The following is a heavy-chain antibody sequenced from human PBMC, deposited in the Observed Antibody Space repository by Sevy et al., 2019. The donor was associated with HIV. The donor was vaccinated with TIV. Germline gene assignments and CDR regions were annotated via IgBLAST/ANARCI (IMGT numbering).Heavy chain of an antibody. J-gene: IGHJ4*02. CDR2: IYPGDSDT. CDR3: ASTWYYDFWSGYYTFDY. CDR1: GYSFTSYW. Sequence: GESLKISCKGSGYSFTSYWIGWVCQMPGKGLEWMGIIYPGDSDTRYSPSFQGQVTISADKSISTAYLQWSSLKASDTAMYYCASTWYYDFWSGYYTFDYWGQGTLVTVSS. V-gene: IGHV5-51*01. D-gene: IGHD3-3*01.